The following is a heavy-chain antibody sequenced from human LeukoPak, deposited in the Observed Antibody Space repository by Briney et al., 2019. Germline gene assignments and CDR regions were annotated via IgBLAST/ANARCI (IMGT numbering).Heavy chain of an antibody. Sequence: PGGSLRLSCAASGFTFSSYSMNWVRQAPGKGLEWVSYISSSSSTIYYADSVKGRFTISRDNAKNSLYLQVNSLRAEDTAVYYCAVTPGDFSDWYFDLWGRGTLVTVSS. J-gene: IGHJ2*01. CDR3: AVTPGDFSDWYFDL. V-gene: IGHV3-48*04. CDR1: GFTFSSYS. CDR2: ISSSSSTI. D-gene: IGHD7-27*01.